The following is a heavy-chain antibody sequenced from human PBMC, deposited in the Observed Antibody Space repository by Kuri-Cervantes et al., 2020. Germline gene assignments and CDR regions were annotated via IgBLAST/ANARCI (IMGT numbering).Heavy chain of an antibody. D-gene: IGHD3-22*01. Sequence: GESLKISCAASGFTFSSYGMHWVRQAPGKGLEWVAVISYDGSNKYYADSVKGRFTISRDNSKNTLYLQMNSLRAEDTAVYYCARDPSMIVVVMMFDPWGQGTLVTVSS. CDR2: ISYDGSNK. J-gene: IGHJ5*02. V-gene: IGHV3-30*03. CDR1: GFTFSSYG. CDR3: ARDPSMIVVVMMFDP.